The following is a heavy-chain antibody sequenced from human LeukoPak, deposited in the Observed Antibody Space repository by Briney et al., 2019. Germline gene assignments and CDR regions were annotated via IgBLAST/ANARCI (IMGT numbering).Heavy chain of an antibody. CDR1: GESFSGYY. J-gene: IGHJ1*01. V-gene: IGHV4-34*01. D-gene: IGHD6-19*01. CDR2: INHSGST. CDR3: ARWEWLGYFQH. Sequence: PSETLSLTCAVYGESFSGYYWNWIRQPPGKGLEWIGEINHSGSTNYNPSLKSRVTMSVDTSKNQFSLKLTSVTAADTAVYYCARWEWLGYFQHWGQGTLVTVSS.